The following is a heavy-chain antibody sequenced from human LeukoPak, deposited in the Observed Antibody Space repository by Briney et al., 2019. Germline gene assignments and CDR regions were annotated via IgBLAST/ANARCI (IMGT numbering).Heavy chain of an antibody. D-gene: IGHD1-26*01. CDR3: VGRLEWERVRDAAFDV. J-gene: IGHJ3*01. CDR1: GDSISRSRHF. CDR2: IYNSGST. Sequence: SETLSLTCNVSGDSISRSRHFWAWIRQSPGRGLEWIGYIYNSGSTYYNPSLKSRVTISVDTSKNQFSLKLRSVTAADTAVYYCVGRLEWERVRDAAFDVWGQGTMVTVSS. V-gene: IGHV4-39*07.